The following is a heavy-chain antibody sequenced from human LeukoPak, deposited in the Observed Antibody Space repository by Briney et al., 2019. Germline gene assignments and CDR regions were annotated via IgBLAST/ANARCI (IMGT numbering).Heavy chain of an antibody. CDR1: GFTVSSNY. J-gene: IGHJ3*02. V-gene: IGHV3-53*01. D-gene: IGHD1-26*01. CDR2: IYSGGST. Sequence: GGSLRLSCAASGFTVSSNYTSWVRQAPGKGLEWVSIYSGGSTFYADSVKGRFTISRDNSKNTLYLQMNSLRAEDTAVYYCARGGSYLSAFDIWGQGTMVTVSS. CDR3: ARGGSYLSAFDI.